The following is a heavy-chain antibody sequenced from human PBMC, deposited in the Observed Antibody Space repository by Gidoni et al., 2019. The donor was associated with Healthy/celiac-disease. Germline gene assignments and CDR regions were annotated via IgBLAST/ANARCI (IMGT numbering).Heavy chain of an antibody. J-gene: IGHJ4*02. D-gene: IGHD1-1*01. CDR1: GFTFSSYG. CDR3: AKGVSNDSSGY. V-gene: IGHV3-30*18. CDR2: ISYDGSNK. Sequence: QVQLVESGGGVVQPGSSLRLSCAASGFTFSSYGMHWVRQAPGKGLEWVAVISYDGSNKYYADSVKGRFTISRDNSKNTLYLQMNSLRAEDTAVYYCAKGVSNDSSGYWGQGTLVTVSS.